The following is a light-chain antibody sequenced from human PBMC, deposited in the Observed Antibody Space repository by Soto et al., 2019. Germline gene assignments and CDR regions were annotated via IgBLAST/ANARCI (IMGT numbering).Light chain of an antibody. V-gene: IGKV3-15*01. Sequence: EIVMTQSPATLSVSPGERATLSCRASQSVSSDLAWYQQKPGQPPRFLIYGASTRATGIPARFSGSGSGTEFTLTISNLQSEDFAVYYCQQYNNWPPYTFGQGTKLEIK. CDR1: QSVSSD. CDR3: QQYNNWPPYT. J-gene: IGKJ2*01. CDR2: GAS.